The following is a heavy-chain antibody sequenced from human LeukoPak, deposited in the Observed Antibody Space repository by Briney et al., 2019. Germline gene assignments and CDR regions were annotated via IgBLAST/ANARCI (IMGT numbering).Heavy chain of an antibody. D-gene: IGHD3-22*01. J-gene: IGHJ3*02. CDR2: ISSSGSTI. CDR1: GFTFSSYE. Sequence: GGSLRLSRAASGFTFSSYEMNWVRQAPGKGLEWVSYISSSGSTIYYADSVKGRFTISRDNAKNSLYLQMSSLRAEDTAVYYCARLKRYYGSSGYYYSDAFDIWGQGTMVTVSS. CDR3: ARLKRYYGSSGYYYSDAFDI. V-gene: IGHV3-48*03.